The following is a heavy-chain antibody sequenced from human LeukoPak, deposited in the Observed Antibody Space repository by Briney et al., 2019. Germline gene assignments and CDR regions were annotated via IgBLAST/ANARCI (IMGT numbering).Heavy chain of an antibody. CDR3: ARRDDYGDYDWFDP. D-gene: IGHD4-17*01. V-gene: IGHV1-2*02. CDR1: GGTFSSYA. CDR2: INPNSGGT. J-gene: IGHJ5*02. Sequence: GASVKVSCKASGGTFSSYAISWVRQAPGQGLEWMGWINPNSGGTNYAQKFQGRVTMTRDTSISTAYMELSRLRSDDTAVYYCARRDDYGDYDWFDPWGQGTLVTVSS.